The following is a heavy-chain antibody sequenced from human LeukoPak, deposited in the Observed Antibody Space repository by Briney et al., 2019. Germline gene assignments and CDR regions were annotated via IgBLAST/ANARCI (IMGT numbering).Heavy chain of an antibody. J-gene: IGHJ4*02. CDR1: GFTFSSCS. V-gene: IGHV3-21*01. D-gene: IGHD4-23*01. Sequence: GGSLRLSCAASGFTFSSCSMNWVRQAPGKGLEWVSSISSSSSYIYHADSVKGRFTISRDNAKNSLYLQMNGLRAEDTAVYYCARAGGNSVGYWGQGTLVTVSS. CDR2: ISSSSSYI. CDR3: ARAGGNSVGY.